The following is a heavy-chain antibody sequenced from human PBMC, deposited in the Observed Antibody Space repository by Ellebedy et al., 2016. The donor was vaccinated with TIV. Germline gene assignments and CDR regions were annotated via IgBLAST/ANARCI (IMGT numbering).Heavy chain of an antibody. CDR2: ISPDSVNT. CDR1: GFTFSQHY. Sequence: GESLKISCAASGFTFSQHYMSWVRQAPGKGLEWLSHISPDSVNTNYGDSVKGRFTISRDNAKTSLFLQMNSLRADDTAIYYCARACFGVACYFDHWGQGTLVTVSS. D-gene: IGHD3-3*01. CDR3: ARACFGVACYFDH. J-gene: IGHJ4*02. V-gene: IGHV3-11*06.